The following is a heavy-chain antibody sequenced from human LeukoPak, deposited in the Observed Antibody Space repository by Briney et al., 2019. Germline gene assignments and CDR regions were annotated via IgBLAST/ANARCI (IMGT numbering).Heavy chain of an antibody. CDR3: ARGVYSSSWTDAFDI. D-gene: IGHD6-13*01. J-gene: IGHJ3*02. CDR2: ISAYNGNT. Sequence: ASVTVSCKASGYTLTSYGISWVRQAPGQGLEWMGWISAYNGNTNYAQKLQGRVTMTTDTSTSTAYMELRSLRSDDTAVYYCARGVYSSSWTDAFDIWGQGTMVTVSS. V-gene: IGHV1-18*01. CDR1: GYTLTSYG.